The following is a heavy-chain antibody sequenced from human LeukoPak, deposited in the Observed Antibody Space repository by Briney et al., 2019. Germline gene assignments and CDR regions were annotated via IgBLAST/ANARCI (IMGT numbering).Heavy chain of an antibody. CDR3: ARDRGDHGSGSYYWLHGY. J-gene: IGHJ4*02. V-gene: IGHV1-18*01. D-gene: IGHD3-10*01. Sequence: ASVKVSCKAAGYSFTSYGISWVREAPGQGLEWMGWISAYNGNTNYAQKLQGRVTMTTDTSTSTAYMELRSLRSDDTAVYYCARDRGDHGSGSYYWLHGYWGQGTLVTVSS. CDR2: ISAYNGNT. CDR1: GYSFTSYG.